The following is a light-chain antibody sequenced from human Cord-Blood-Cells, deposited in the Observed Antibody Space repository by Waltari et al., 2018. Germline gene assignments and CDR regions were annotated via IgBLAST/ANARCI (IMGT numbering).Light chain of an antibody. Sequence: QSALTQPPSASGSPGQSVTISCTGTSSDVGGYNYVSWYQQHPGKAPKLMIYEVSKRPAGFPDRFSGSKSGKTASLTVSGLQAEDEADYYCSSYAGSNNFVFGTGTKVTVL. CDR2: EVS. V-gene: IGLV2-8*01. CDR3: SSYAGSNNFV. J-gene: IGLJ1*01. CDR1: SSDVGGYNY.